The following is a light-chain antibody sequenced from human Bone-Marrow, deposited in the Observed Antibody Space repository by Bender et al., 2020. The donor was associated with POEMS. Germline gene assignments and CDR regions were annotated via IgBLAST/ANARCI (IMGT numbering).Light chain of an antibody. J-gene: IGLJ7*01. Sequence: QSVLTQPPSVSGAPGQRVTISCTGSSSNTGSGYDVHWYQQFPGTAPKLVIYDNNNRPSGVPDRFSGSKSGTSASLAITGLQAEDEADYYCQSYDSSLSGAVFGGGTQVTVL. CDR2: DNN. CDR1: SSNTGSGYD. V-gene: IGLV1-40*01. CDR3: QSYDSSLSGAV.